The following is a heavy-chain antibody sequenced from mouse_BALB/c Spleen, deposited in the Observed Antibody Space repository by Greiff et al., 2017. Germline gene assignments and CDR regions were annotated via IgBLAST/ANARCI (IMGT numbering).Heavy chain of an antibody. CDR1: GFNIKDTY. CDR3: ARGDGSRYAMDY. Sequence: VQLQQSGAELVKPGASVKLSCTASGFNIKDTYMHWVKQRPEQGLEWIGRIDPANGNTKYDPKFQGKATITADTSSNTAYLQLSSLTSEDTAVYYGARGDGSRYAMDYWGQGTSVTVSS. D-gene: IGHD1-1*01. V-gene: IGHV14-3*02. CDR2: IDPANGNT. J-gene: IGHJ4*01.